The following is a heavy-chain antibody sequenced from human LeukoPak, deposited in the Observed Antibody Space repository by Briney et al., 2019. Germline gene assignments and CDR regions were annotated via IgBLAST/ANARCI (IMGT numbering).Heavy chain of an antibody. CDR3: AKTRGYSYGLDFDY. D-gene: IGHD5-18*01. J-gene: IGHJ4*02. CDR1: GFTFTTYA. Sequence: GGSLRLSCAASGFTFTTYAMSWVRQAPGKGLEWVSAISGSGGSTYYADSVKGRFTISRDNSKNTLFLQMISLRAKDTAVYYCAKTRGYSYGLDFDYWGQGTLVTVSS. CDR2: ISGSGGST. V-gene: IGHV3-23*01.